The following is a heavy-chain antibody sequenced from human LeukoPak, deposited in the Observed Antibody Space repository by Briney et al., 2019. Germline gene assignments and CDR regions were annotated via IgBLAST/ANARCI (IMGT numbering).Heavy chain of an antibody. V-gene: IGHV3-30*02. CDR1: GFTFSSYG. Sequence: GGSLRLSCAPSGFTFSSYGMHWVRQAPGKGLEWVAFIRYDGSNKYYADSVKGRFTISRDNSMNTLYLQMNSLRAEDTAVYYCAKDPGNYDFWSDPWGQGTLVTVSS. CDR3: AKDPGNYDFWSDP. J-gene: IGHJ5*02. CDR2: IRYDGSNK. D-gene: IGHD3-3*01.